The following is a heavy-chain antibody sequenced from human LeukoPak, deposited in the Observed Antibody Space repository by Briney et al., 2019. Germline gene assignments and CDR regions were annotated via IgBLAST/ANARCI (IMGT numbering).Heavy chain of an antibody. CDR3: ARRGYHDYSGFDY. CDR2: ISGSSSDI. J-gene: IGHJ4*02. Sequence: GGSLRLSCAASGFTFSTYAMNWVRQAPGKRLEWVSSISGSSSDIYYADSVKGRFTISRDNSKNSLYLQMKSLRAEDTALYYCARRGYHDYSGFDYWGQGTLVTVSS. V-gene: IGHV3-21*01. CDR1: GFTFSTYA. D-gene: IGHD1-26*01.